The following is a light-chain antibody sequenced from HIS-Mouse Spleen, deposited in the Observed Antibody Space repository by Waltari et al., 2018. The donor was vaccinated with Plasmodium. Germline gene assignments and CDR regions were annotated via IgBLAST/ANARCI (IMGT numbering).Light chain of an antibody. Sequence: QSVLTLPPSASGSPGQSFTIPSTPTSSHVRVYNSVSRYQQHPGKAPKLMIYEVSKRPSGVPDRFSGSKSGNTASLTVSGLQAEDEADYDCSSYAGSNNLVFGGGTKLTVL. CDR2: EVS. J-gene: IGLJ2*01. CDR1: SSHVRVYNS. CDR3: SSYAGSNNLV. V-gene: IGLV2-8*01.